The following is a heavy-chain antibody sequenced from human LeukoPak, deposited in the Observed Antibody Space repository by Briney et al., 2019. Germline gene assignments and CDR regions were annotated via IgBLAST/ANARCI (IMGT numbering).Heavy chain of an antibody. CDR1: GYTFTNFE. V-gene: IGHV1-8*02. D-gene: IGHD2-15*01. CDR3: ARGYCSGGGCYTAEYLPH. J-gene: IGHJ1*01. Sequence: ASVKVSSKASGYTFTNFEINWVRQVAGQGLEWMGWMRPNSGETVNVQKFQGRVTMTRDISTSTAYMELTGLRSDDTAVYFCARGYCSGGGCYTAEYLPHWGQGTLVTVSS. CDR2: MRPNSGET.